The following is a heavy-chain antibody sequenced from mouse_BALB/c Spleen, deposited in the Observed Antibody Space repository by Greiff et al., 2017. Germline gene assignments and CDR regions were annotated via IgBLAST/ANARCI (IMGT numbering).Heavy chain of an antibody. V-gene: IGHV1S81*02. D-gene: IGHD2-4*01. CDR1: GYTFTSYW. J-gene: IGHJ1*01. Sequence: QVQLQQPGAELVKPGASVKLSCKASGYTFTSYWMHWVKQRPGHGLEWIGEINPSNGRTNYNEKFKSKATLTVDKSSSTAYMQLSSLPSEDSEVYYCARSAYYDYDPYFDVWGAGTTVTVSS. CDR2: INPSNGRT. CDR3: ARSAYYDYDPYFDV.